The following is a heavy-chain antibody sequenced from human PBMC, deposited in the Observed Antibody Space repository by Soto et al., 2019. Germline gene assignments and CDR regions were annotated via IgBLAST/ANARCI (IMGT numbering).Heavy chain of an antibody. CDR1: GFTFSSYA. Sequence: QVQLVESGGGVVQPGRSLRLSCAASGFTFSSYAMHWVRQAPGKGLEWVAVISYDGSNKYYADSVKGRFTISRDNSKNTLYLQMNSLSAEDTAVYYCARGSWELPAHYYFDYWGQGTLVTVSS. D-gene: IGHD1-26*01. CDR3: ARGSWELPAHYYFDY. J-gene: IGHJ4*02. V-gene: IGHV3-30-3*01. CDR2: ISYDGSNK.